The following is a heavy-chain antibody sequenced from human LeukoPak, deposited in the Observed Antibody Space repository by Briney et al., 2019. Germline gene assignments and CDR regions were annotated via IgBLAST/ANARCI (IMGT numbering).Heavy chain of an antibody. CDR3: ARDQGWLNYYDSSGYIDY. V-gene: IGHV1-18*01. D-gene: IGHD3-22*01. CDR2: ISAYNGNT. CDR1: GYTFTSYG. Sequence: ASVKVSCKASGYTFTSYGISWVRQAPGQGLEWMGWISAYNGNTNYARKLQGRVTMTTDTSTSTAYMELRSLRSDDTAVYYCARDQGWLNYYDSSGYIDYWGQGTLVTVSS. J-gene: IGHJ4*02.